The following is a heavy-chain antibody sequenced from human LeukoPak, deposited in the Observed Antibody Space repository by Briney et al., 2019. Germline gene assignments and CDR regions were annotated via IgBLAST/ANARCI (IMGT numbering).Heavy chain of an antibody. J-gene: IGHJ4*02. V-gene: IGHV7-4-1*02. CDR1: GYTFTSYA. CDR3: ARAGTYYDSSGYYLIDY. CDR2: INTNTGNP. D-gene: IGHD3-22*01. Sequence: ASVKVSCKASGYTFTSYAMNWVRQAPGQGLEWMGWINTNTGNPTYAQGFTGRFVFSLDTSVSTAYLQISSLKAEDTAVYYCARAGTYYDSSGYYLIDYWGQGTLVTVSS.